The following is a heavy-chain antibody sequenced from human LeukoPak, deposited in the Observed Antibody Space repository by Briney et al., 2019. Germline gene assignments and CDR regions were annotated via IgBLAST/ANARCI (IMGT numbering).Heavy chain of an antibody. CDR2: ISWNSGSI. V-gene: IGHV3-9*01. CDR3: AKETYYYDSSGYYGPFDY. J-gene: IGHJ4*02. Sequence: GRSLRLSCAASGFTFDDYAMHWVRQAPGKGLEWVSGISWNSGSIGYADSVKGRFTISRDNAKNSLYLQMNSLRAEDTALYYCAKETYYYDSSGYYGPFDYWGRGTLVTVSS. CDR1: GFTFDDYA. D-gene: IGHD3-22*01.